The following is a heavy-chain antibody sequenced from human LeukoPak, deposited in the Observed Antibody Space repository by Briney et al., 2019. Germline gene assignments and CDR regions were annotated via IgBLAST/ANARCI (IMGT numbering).Heavy chain of an antibody. CDR2: IHYSGDI. D-gene: IGHD2-15*01. J-gene: IGHJ4*02. CDR3: ARVGCSGGSCYPDY. V-gene: IGHV4-59*11. Sequence: SETLSLTCTVSGGSISSHYWSWIRQPPGQGLEWIGYIHYSGDINYNPSLKSRVTISAYTSKNQLSLKLSSVTAADTAVYYCARVGCSGGSCYPDYWGQGTLVTVSS. CDR1: GGSISSHY.